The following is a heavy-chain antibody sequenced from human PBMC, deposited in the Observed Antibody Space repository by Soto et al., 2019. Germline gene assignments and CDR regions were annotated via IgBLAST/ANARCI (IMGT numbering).Heavy chain of an antibody. CDR1: GGSISSYY. D-gene: IGHD5-12*01. CDR3: ERMRDIVATTLDY. Sequence: SETLSLTCTVSGGSISSYYWSWIRQPPGKGLEWIGYIYYSGSTNYNPSLKSRVTISVDTSKNQFSLKLSSVTAADTAVYYCERMRDIVATTLDYWGQGTLVNVS. J-gene: IGHJ4*02. V-gene: IGHV4-59*08. CDR2: IYYSGST.